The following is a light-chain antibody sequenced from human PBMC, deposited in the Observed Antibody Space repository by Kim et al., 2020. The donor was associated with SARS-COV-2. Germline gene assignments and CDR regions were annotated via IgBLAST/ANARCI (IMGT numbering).Light chain of an antibody. CDR3: KQYGSAPELT. J-gene: IGKJ4*01. Sequence: PVERTAPSCRAGPSVISGYLAWYQQSPGQAPMLLIYGVSSRATGIPYRFSGSASGTDFTFIISRVDSEDFAVYCCKQYGSAPELTFGGRTTGDIK. CDR1: PSVISGY. CDR2: GVS. V-gene: IGKV3-20*01.